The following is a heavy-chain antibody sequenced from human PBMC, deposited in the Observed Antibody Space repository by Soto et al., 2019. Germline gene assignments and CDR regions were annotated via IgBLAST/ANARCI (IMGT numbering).Heavy chain of an antibody. J-gene: IGHJ4*02. CDR1: GFTFSSYA. CDR2: ISGSGGST. D-gene: IGHD6-6*01. Sequence: GESLRLSCAASGFTFSSYAMSWVRQAPGKGLEWVSAISGSGGSTYYADSVKGRFTISRDNSKNTLYLQMNSLRAEDTAVYYCAKDNAARRSQYFDYWGQGTLVTVSS. V-gene: IGHV3-23*01. CDR3: AKDNAARRSQYFDY.